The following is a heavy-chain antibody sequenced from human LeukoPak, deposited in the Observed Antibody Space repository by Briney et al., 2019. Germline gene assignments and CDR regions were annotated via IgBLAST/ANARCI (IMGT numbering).Heavy chain of an antibody. V-gene: IGHV4-59*01. CDR2: IYYSGST. CDR1: GGSISSYY. Sequence: SETLSLTCTVSGGSISSYYWSWIRQPPGKGLEWIGYIYYSGSTNYSPSLKSRVTMSVDTSKNQFSLKLSSVTAADTAVYYCARSPTLYFGADYWGQGTLVTVSS. CDR3: ARSPTLYFGADY. J-gene: IGHJ4*02. D-gene: IGHD3-10*01.